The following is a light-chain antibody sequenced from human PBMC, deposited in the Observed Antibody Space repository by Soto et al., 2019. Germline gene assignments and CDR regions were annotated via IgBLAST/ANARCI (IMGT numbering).Light chain of an antibody. CDR3: AAWDDSLSVV. J-gene: IGLJ2*01. CDR1: SSNIGSNY. V-gene: IGLV1-47*01. Sequence: QSVLTQPPSASGTPGQRVTISCSGSSSNIGSNYVYWYQQLPGTAPKLLIYRNNQRPSGVPDRFSGSTSGTSASLAISGLRSEDEADYYCAAWDDSLSVVFGGWTKLTVL. CDR2: RNN.